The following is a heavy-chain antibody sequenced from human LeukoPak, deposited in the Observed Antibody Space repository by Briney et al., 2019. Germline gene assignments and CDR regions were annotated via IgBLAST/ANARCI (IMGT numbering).Heavy chain of an antibody. CDR3: ARGPLGGEAFDI. CDR1: GASLTNHY. V-gene: IGHV4-4*07. CDR2: TFHTGTT. D-gene: IGHD3-10*01. Sequence: SETLSLTCTISGASLTNHYWNWIRQAAGTGPEYIGRTFHTGTTNYNPSLKSRVTMSMDTSKNQFSLKLTSLTAADTAVYYCARGPLGGEAFDIWGQGTMVSVSS. J-gene: IGHJ3*02.